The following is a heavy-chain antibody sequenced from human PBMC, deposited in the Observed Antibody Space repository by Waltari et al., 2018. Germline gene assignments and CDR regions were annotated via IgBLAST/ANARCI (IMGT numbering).Heavy chain of an antibody. Sequence: QVQLVESGGGVVQPGRSLRLSCAASGFTFSSYGMHWVRQAPGKGLEWVEVSSYDGSNKYYADSVKGRFTISRDNSKNTLYLQMNSLRAEDTAVYYCAKGEMATITGDYFDYWGQGTLVTVSS. D-gene: IGHD5-12*01. CDR3: AKGEMATITGDYFDY. V-gene: IGHV3-30*18. CDR1: GFTFSSYG. J-gene: IGHJ4*02. CDR2: SSYDGSNK.